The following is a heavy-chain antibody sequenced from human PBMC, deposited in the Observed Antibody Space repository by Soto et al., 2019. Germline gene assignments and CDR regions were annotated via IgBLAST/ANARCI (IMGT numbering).Heavy chain of an antibody. CDR2: IWYDGSNT. D-gene: IGHD3-22*01. J-gene: IGHJ4*02. V-gene: IGHV3-33*01. Sequence: SCVASGFFLRDFGMHWVRQAPGKGLEWVSVIWYDGSNTYQGESVKGRFTMSRDISKNTLYLQMDSLRPEDTAVYYCDIVMACRCNPFDHWGQGTLVTVSS. CDR3: DIVMACRCNPFDH. CDR1: GFFLRDFG.